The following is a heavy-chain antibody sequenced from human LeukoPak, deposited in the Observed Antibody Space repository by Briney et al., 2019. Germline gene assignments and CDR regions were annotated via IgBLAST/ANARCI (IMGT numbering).Heavy chain of an antibody. V-gene: IGHV1-18*01. CDR2: ITAYSGNT. J-gene: IGHJ4*02. CDR1: GYTFTSYG. Sequence: ASVKVSCKASGYTFTSYGISWVRQAPGQGLEWMGWITAYSGNTNYAQNLQGRVTTTTDTSTSTAYMELRSLRSDDTAVYYCARGGMTTPMDSWGQGTLVTVSS. D-gene: IGHD4-17*01. CDR3: ARGGMTTPMDS.